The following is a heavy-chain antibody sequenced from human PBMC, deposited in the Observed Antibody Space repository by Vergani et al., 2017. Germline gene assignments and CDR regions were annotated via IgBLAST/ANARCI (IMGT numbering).Heavy chain of an antibody. Sequence: QVQLMQSGAEVKKPGASVKVSCKASAYTFTAYNMHWVRQAPGQGLEWMGWINPKTGGTNYAQKFHGRVTMTRDTSISTAYMELSSLKSDDAAIYYCARRLGYDSPFDYWGKGTLVTVSS. CDR1: AYTFTAYN. CDR3: ARRLGYDSPFDY. J-gene: IGHJ4*02. CDR2: INPKTGGT. D-gene: IGHD3-3*01. V-gene: IGHV1-2*02.